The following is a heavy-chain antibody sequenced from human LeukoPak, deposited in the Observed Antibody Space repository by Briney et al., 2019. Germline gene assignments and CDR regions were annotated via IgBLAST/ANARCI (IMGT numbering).Heavy chain of an antibody. CDR3: ARHFGP. Sequence: SETLSLTCAVYGGSFSGYYWSWIRQPPGKGLEWIGEINHSGSTNYNPSLKSRVTISVDTSKNQFSLKLSSVTAADTAVYYCARHFGPWGRGTLVTVSS. J-gene: IGHJ5*02. D-gene: IGHD3-16*01. CDR2: INHSGST. V-gene: IGHV4-34*01. CDR1: GGSFSGYY.